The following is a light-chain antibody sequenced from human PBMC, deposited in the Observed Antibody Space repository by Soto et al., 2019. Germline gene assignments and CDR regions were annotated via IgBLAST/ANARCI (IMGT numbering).Light chain of an antibody. CDR1: QSISNY. Sequence: DIQMTQSPSSLSASVGDRVTITCRASQSISNYLNWYQQKPGKAPKLLIYAASSLQSGVPSRFSGGGSGTDFTLTITSLQPEDFATYSCQQSYNTPPTFGPGTKVDIK. V-gene: IGKV1-39*01. CDR3: QQSYNTPPT. J-gene: IGKJ3*01. CDR2: AAS.